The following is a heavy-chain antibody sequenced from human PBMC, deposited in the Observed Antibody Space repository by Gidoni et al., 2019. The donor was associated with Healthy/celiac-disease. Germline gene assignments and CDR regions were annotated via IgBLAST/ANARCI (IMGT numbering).Heavy chain of an antibody. D-gene: IGHD2-2*01. V-gene: IGHV4-4*02. CDR3: AGFGGLYCSSTSCLDY. J-gene: IGHJ4*02. CDR2: IYHSGST. CDR1: GGSISSSTW. Sequence: QVQLQESGPGLVKPSGPLSLTCSFSGGSISSSTWWSWVRQPPGKGLEWIGEIYHSGSTNYNPSLKSRGTISVDKSKNQFSLKLSSVTAADTAVYYCAGFGGLYCSSTSCLDYWGQGTLVTVSS.